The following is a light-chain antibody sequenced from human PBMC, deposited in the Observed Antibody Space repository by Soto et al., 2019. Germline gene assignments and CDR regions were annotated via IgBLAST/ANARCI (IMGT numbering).Light chain of an antibody. Sequence: EIVLTQSPGTLSLSPGERATLSCRASQSVSSSYLAWYQQKPGQAPRLLIYGASSRATGIPDRFSGSGSGTDFTLSVSRPAPEDFAVYYCQQYGSSPPTFGRGT. CDR2: GAS. CDR1: QSVSSSY. J-gene: IGKJ4*01. V-gene: IGKV3-20*01. CDR3: QQYGSSPPT.